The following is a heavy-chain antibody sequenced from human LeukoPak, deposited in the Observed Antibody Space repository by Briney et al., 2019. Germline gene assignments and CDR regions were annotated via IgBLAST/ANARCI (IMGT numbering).Heavy chain of an antibody. CDR3: XRWVAAXSXDX. J-gene: IGHJ4*02. D-gene: IGHD6-13*01. V-gene: IGHV4-59*01. CDR2: IDYSGST. Sequence: PSETLSLTCTVSGGSISSYYWSWIRQPPGKGLEWIGYIDYSGSTNYNPSLKSRITMSVDTSKNQFSLKLSSVTAADTAVYWCXRWVAAXSXDXWGXXALVXVSS. CDR1: GGSISSYY.